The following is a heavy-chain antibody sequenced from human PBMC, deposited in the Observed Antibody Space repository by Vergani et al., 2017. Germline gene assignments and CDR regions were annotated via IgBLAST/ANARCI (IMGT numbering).Heavy chain of an antibody. CDR2: ISNSGNTI. V-gene: IGHV3-11*01. CDR3: ATGIAAAGPLDY. D-gene: IGHD6-13*01. CDR1: GFSFSDHY. J-gene: IGHJ4*02. Sequence: QVQLVESGGGLVKPGGSLRLSCAASGFSFSDHYMTWIRQAPGKGLEWVSYISNSGNTIEYADSVKGRFSISRDNAKSSLFLQMDSLRAEDTAVYYCATGIAAAGPLDYWGQGTLVTVSS.